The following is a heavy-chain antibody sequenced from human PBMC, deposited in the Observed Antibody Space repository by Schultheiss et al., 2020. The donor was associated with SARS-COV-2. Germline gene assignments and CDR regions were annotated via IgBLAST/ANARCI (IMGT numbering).Heavy chain of an antibody. CDR3: AVHVDVAMADDY. CDR2: IYSCGST. CDR1: GFTVSSNY. V-gene: IGHV3-53*01. D-gene: IGHD5-18*01. J-gene: IGHJ4*02. Sequence: GGSLRLSCAASGFTVSSNYMSWVRQAPGKGLEWVSVIYSCGSTYYADSVKGRFTISRDNAKNSLYLQMNSLRTEDTAVYYCAVHVDVAMADDYWGQGTLVTVSS.